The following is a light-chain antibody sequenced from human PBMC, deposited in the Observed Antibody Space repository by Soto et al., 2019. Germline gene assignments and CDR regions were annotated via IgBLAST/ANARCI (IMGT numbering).Light chain of an antibody. CDR2: EVT. Sequence: QGVRTLPAWVSGSAGQSIAISCTRSSSDVGIYNYVSWYHQNPGKVPKLIIYEVTSRPSGVSIRFSGSKSGNTASLTISGLQPEDEADYYRSSYTTSSTRVFGTGTKVTVL. V-gene: IGLV2-14*01. CDR1: SSDVGIYNY. J-gene: IGLJ1*01. CDR3: SSYTTSSTRV.